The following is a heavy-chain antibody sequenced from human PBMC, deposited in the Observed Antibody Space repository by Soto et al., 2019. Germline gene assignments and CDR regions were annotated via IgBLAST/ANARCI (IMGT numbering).Heavy chain of an antibody. V-gene: IGHV1-69*06. CDR3: ASYRGAIIDYYYYGMDV. Sequence: ASVKVSCKASGGTFSSYAISWVRQAPGQGLEWMGGIIPIFGTANYAQKFQGRVTITADKSTSTAYMELSSLRSEDTAVYYCASYRGAIIDYYYYGMDVWGQGTTVTVSS. CDR1: GGTFSSYA. CDR2: IIPIFGTA. D-gene: IGHD3-10*01. J-gene: IGHJ6*02.